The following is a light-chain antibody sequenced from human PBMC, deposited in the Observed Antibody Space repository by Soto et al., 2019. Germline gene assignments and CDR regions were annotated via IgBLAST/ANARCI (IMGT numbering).Light chain of an antibody. CDR1: QGIRNE. CDR2: SAS. Sequence: AIQMTQAQSSVSASVGDRVTITCRASQGIRNELGWYQQKPGTAPKLLIYSASSLQSGVPSRFSDSGSGTDLILTISGLQPEDFATYFCLQDFTYPRTFGQGTKV. CDR3: LQDFTYPRT. V-gene: IGKV1-6*01. J-gene: IGKJ1*01.